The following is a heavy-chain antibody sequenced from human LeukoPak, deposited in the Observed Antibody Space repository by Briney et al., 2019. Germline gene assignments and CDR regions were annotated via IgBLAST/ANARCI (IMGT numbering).Heavy chain of an antibody. V-gene: IGHV3-21*01. J-gene: IGHJ4*02. D-gene: IGHD3-3*01. Sequence: GGSLRLSCAASGFTFNTYTMNWVRQAPGKGLEWVSFISSGRGYIYYADSVKGRFTISRDNAENSLYLQMNSLRAEDAAVYFCARAPSGYTTNWYIDYWGQGTLVTVSS. CDR2: ISSGRGYI. CDR1: GFTFNTYT. CDR3: ARAPSGYTTNWYIDY.